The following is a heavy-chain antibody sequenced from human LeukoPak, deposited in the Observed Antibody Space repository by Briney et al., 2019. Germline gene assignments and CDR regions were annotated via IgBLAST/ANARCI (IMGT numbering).Heavy chain of an antibody. J-gene: IGHJ4*02. Sequence: SETLSLTCTVSGGSIRSHYWSWIRQPAGKGLEWIGRIYTSGSANYNPSLKSRVTMSVDTSKNQFSLKLSSVTAADTAVYYCARENYFDSSGYYFDYWGQGTLVTVSS. V-gene: IGHV4-4*07. CDR3: ARENYFDSSGYYFDY. CDR1: GGSIRSHY. D-gene: IGHD3-22*01. CDR2: IYTSGSA.